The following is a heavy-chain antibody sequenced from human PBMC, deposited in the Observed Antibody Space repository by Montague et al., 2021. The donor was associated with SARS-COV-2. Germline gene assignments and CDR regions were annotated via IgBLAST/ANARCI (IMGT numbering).Heavy chain of an antibody. CDR2: IYYSGSN. CDR1: GGSISSSSYY. V-gene: IGHV4-39*07. D-gene: IGHD3-16*01. J-gene: IGHJ5*02. Sequence: SETLSLTCTVSGGSISSSSYYWGWIRQPPGKGLEWIGSIYYSGSNYYNPSLKSRVTISADTSKNKFSLKLSPVTAAATAVYYCARDGFKTEPFFGGLVRSPFDPWGQGTLVTVSS. CDR3: ARDGFKTEPFFGGLVRSPFDP.